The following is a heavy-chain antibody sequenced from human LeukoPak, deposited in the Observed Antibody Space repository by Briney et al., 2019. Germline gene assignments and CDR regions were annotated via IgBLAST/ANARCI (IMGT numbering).Heavy chain of an antibody. CDR2: INHSGST. D-gene: IGHD6-13*01. CDR1: GGSFSGYY. CDR3: ARVGSSSYNWFDP. V-gene: IGHV4-34*01. Sequence: PSETLSLTCAVYGGSFSGYYWSWIRQPPGKGLEWTGEINHSGSTNYNPSLKSRVTISVDTSKNHFSLKLSSVTAADTAVYYCARVGSSSYNWFDPWGQGTLVTVSS. J-gene: IGHJ5*02.